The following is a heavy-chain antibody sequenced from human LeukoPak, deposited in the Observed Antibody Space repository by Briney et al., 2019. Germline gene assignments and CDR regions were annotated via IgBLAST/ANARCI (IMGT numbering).Heavy chain of an antibody. CDR2: IYTSGST. CDR3: VGYLGDYYYYMDV. V-gene: IGHV4-61*02. J-gene: IGHJ6*03. CDR1: GGSISSGSYY. Sequence: SETLSLTCTVSGGSISSGSYYWSWIRQPAGKGLEWIGRIYTSGSTNYNPSLKSRITISVDTSKNQFSLKLSSVTAADTAVYYCVGYLGDYYYYMDVWGKGTTVTISS. D-gene: IGHD2-2*03.